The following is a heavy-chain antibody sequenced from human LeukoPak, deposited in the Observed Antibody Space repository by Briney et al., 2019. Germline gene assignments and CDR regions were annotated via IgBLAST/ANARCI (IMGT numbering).Heavy chain of an antibody. V-gene: IGHV4-59*01. CDR1: DDSISDYY. J-gene: IGHJ4*02. CDR3: TRGAGWLIDY. Sequence: SETLSLTCTVSDDSISDYYRGWIRQPPGKGLEWIGYFYNSGRSTYNPSLKSRVTISADTSKNHFSLKLNSVTTADTAVYYCTRGAGWLIDYWGQGIMVTVSS. CDR2: FYNSGRS. D-gene: IGHD3-16*01.